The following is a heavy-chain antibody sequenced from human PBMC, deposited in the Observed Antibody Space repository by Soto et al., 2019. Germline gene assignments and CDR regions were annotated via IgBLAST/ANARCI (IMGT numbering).Heavy chain of an antibody. J-gene: IGHJ4*01. CDR1: GFTFSSYG. CDR2: ISYDGSNK. V-gene: IGHV3-30*18. Sequence: GGSLRLSCAASGFTFSSYGMHWVRQAPGKGLEWVAVISYDGSNKYYADSVKGRFTISRDNSKNTLYLQMNSLRAEDTAVYYCAKDQDINHGDILTGYYNVFDYWGQGTLVTVSS. D-gene: IGHD3-9*01. CDR3: AKDQDINHGDILTGYYNVFDY.